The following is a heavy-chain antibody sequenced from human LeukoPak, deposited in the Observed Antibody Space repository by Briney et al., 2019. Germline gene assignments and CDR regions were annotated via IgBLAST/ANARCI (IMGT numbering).Heavy chain of an antibody. D-gene: IGHD4-17*01. J-gene: IGHJ4*02. Sequence: ASVTVSCTASGYTFTSYYMHWVRQAPGQGLEWMGIINPSGGSTTYAQKFQGRVTMTRDTSTSTVYMELSSLRSEDTAVYYCARGETVTTLAYWGQGTLVTVSS. CDR1: GYTFTSYY. CDR2: INPSGGST. V-gene: IGHV1-46*01. CDR3: ARGETVTTLAY.